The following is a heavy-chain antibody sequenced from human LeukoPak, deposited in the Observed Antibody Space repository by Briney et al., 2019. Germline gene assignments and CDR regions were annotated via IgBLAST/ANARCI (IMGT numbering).Heavy chain of an antibody. Sequence: SQTLSLTCTVSGGSISSGGYHWSWIRQHPGKGLEWIGYIYYSGSTYYNPSLKSRVTISVDTSKNQFSLKLSSVTAADTAVYYCARGIAATGQYYFDYWGQGTLATVSS. J-gene: IGHJ4*02. CDR3: ARGIAATGQYYFDY. CDR2: IYYSGST. V-gene: IGHV4-31*03. CDR1: GGSISSGGYH. D-gene: IGHD6-13*01.